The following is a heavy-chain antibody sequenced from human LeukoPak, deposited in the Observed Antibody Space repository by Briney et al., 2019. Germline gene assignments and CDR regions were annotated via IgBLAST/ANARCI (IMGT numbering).Heavy chain of an antibody. J-gene: IGHJ4*02. D-gene: IGHD6-13*01. CDR2: ISGSGGST. V-gene: IGHV3-23*01. CDR1: GFTSSSYA. CDR3: AKDPRGSSWYDY. Sequence: GASLRLSCAASGFTSSSYAMSWVRQAPGKGLEWVSAISGSGGSTYYADSVKGRFTISRDNSKNTLYLQMNSLRAEDTAVYYYAKDPRGSSWYDYWGQGTLVTVSS.